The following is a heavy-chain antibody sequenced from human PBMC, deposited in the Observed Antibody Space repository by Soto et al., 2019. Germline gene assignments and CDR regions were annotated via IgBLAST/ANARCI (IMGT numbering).Heavy chain of an antibody. D-gene: IGHD6-6*01. CDR2: INPNSGGT. Sequence: ASVKVSCKASGYTFTGYYMHWVRQAPGQGLEWMGWINPNSGGTNYAQKFQGRVTMTRDTSISTAYMGLSRLRSDDTAVYYCARDRVEYSSSAFLDYWGQGTLVTVSS. J-gene: IGHJ4*02. CDR3: ARDRVEYSSSAFLDY. V-gene: IGHV1-2*02. CDR1: GYTFTGYY.